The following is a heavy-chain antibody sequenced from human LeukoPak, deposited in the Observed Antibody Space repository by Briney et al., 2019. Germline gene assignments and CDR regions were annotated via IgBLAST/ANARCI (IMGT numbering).Heavy chain of an antibody. CDR1: GGSISSYY. V-gene: IGHV4-59*08. J-gene: IGHJ3*02. Sequence: SETLSLTCTVSGGSISSYYWSWIRQPPGKGLEWIGYIYYSGSTNYNPSLKSRVTISVDTSKNQFSLKLSSVTAADTAVYYCAILYGSGSYAFDIWGQGTMVTVSP. D-gene: IGHD3-10*01. CDR2: IYYSGST. CDR3: AILYGSGSYAFDI.